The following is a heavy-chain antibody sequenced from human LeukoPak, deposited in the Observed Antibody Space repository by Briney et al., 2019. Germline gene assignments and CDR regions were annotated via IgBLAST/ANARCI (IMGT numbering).Heavy chain of an antibody. CDR3: ARYSAYESFSYYYGMDV. Sequence: PSETLSLTCTVSGGSISSYYWSWIRQPPGKGLEWIGYIYYSGSTNYNPSLKSRVTISVDTSKNQFSLKLSSVTAADTAVYYCARYSAYESFSYYYGMDVWGQGTTVTVSS. CDR2: IYYSGST. D-gene: IGHD5-12*01. J-gene: IGHJ6*02. V-gene: IGHV4-59*08. CDR1: GGSISSYY.